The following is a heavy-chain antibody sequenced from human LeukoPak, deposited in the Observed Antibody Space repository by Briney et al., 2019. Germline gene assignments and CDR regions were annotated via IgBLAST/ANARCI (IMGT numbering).Heavy chain of an antibody. Sequence: GGSLRISCAASGFTFSSYSMNWVRQAPGKGLEWVSSISSSSSYIYYADSVKGRFTISRDNAKNSLYLQMTSLRPDDTAVYYCFLRWLQSFDYWGQGTLVTVSS. CDR1: GFTFSSYS. CDR2: ISSSSSYI. J-gene: IGHJ4*02. D-gene: IGHD5-24*01. CDR3: FLRWLQSFDY. V-gene: IGHV3-21*01.